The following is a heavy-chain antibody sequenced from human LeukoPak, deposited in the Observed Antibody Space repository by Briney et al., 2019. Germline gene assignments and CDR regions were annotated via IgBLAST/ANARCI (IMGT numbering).Heavy chain of an antibody. CDR1: GFSFSSYE. J-gene: IGHJ4*02. D-gene: IGHD3-10*01. CDR2: ISGRGDST. Sequence: GGSLRLSCAASGFSFSSYEMNWVRQPPGKGLEWVSSISGRGDSTSYADSVKGRFIISRDISKNTLYLQMNSLRADDTAVYYCAKDDSALWFGELSHYFNWWGQGTLVTVSS. CDR3: AKDDSALWFGELSHYFNW. V-gene: IGHV3-23*01.